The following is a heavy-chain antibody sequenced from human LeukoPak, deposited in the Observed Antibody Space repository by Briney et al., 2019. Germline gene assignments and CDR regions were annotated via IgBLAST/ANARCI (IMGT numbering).Heavy chain of an antibody. V-gene: IGHV1-69*04. D-gene: IGHD6-6*01. J-gene: IGHJ4*02. CDR1: GGTFTSYA. Sequence: SVKVSCKASGGTFTSYAIRWVRQAPGQGLEWMGRINPILGIANYAQKFQGRVTITADKSTSTAYMELSSLRSEDTAVYYCARDRSSQLVYFDYWGQGTLVTVSS. CDR3: ARDRSSQLVYFDY. CDR2: INPILGIA.